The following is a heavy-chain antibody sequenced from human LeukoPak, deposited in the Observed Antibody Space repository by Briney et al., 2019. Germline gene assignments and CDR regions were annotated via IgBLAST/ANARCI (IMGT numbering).Heavy chain of an antibody. J-gene: IGHJ4*02. CDR3: ASSKISSIAARHFDY. CDR2: FNHNWGA. V-gene: IGHV4-34*01. CDR1: SVSFSGYY. D-gene: IGHD6-6*01. Sequence: SETLSLTCAVYSVSFSGYYWTWFRQPPGKGLEWIGEFNHNWGAKYNPSLKSRVTISVDKSKNQFSLKLSSVTAADTAVYYCASSKISSIAARHFDYWGQGTLVTVSS.